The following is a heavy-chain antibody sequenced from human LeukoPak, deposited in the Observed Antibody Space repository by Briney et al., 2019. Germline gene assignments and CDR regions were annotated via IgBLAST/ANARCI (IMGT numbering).Heavy chain of an antibody. V-gene: IGHV4-34*01. CDR1: GESFSDSY. Sequence: SETLSLTCAVYGESFSDSYWSWIRQPPGKGLEWIGEINYSGNTNYNPSLKSRVTISVDTSKNQFSLKLNSVTAADTAVYYCATRPTPPYYYYYMDVWGKGTTVTVSS. J-gene: IGHJ6*03. CDR3: ATRPTPPYYYYYMDV. D-gene: IGHD4-23*01. CDR2: INYSGNT.